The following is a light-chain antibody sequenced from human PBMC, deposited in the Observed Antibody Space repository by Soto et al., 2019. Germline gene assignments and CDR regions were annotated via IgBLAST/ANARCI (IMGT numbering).Light chain of an antibody. CDR3: QQYGRSPPT. J-gene: IGKJ1*01. CDR2: GAS. Sequence: EIVLTQSPGTLSLSPGERVTLSCRASQSVSSNYLAWYQQKPGQAPRLLIYGASSRAAGFPDRFSGRGSGTDFTLTISRLEPEDFAVYFCQQYGRSPPTFGQGTKVDIK. V-gene: IGKV3-20*01. CDR1: QSVSSNY.